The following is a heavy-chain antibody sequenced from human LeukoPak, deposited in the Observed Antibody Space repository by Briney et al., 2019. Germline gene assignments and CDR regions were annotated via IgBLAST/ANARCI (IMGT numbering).Heavy chain of an antibody. CDR1: GFTFCSYS. CDR3: ARGRSGSCYSDFDS. J-gene: IGHJ4*02. D-gene: IGHD2-15*01. Sequence: PGGSLRLSCAASGFTFCSYSMNWVRQAPGKGLEWVSSISSSSSYIYYADSVKGRFAISRDNSKNTLYLQMNSLGAEDTAVYACARGRSGSCYSDFDSWGQGTLVTVSS. CDR2: ISSSSSYI. V-gene: IGHV3-21*04.